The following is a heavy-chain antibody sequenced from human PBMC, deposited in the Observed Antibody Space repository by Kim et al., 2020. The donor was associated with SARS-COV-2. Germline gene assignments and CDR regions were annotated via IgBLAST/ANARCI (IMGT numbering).Heavy chain of an antibody. J-gene: IGHJ5*02. CDR1: GGSLSGYY. V-gene: IGHV4-34*01. CDR3: ARESGGLSSPGCCEP. CDR2: INHSGST. D-gene: IGHD6-6*01. Sequence: SETLSLTCAVYGGSLSGYYWSWIRQPPGKGLEWIGEINHSGSTTYNPSLKSRVTISVDTSKNQFSLKLSSVTAADTAGYYCARESGGLSSPGCCEPWGQGNLFTVSS.